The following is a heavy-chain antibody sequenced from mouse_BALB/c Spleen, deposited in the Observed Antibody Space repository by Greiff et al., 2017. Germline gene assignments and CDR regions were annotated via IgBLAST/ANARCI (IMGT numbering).Heavy chain of an antibody. CDR2: ISSGSSTI. V-gene: IGHV5-17*02. CDR3: ARSEFDYFDY. Sequence: DVMLVESGGGLVQPGGSRKLSCAASGFTFSSFGMHWVRQAPEKGLEWVAYISSGSSTIYYADTVKGRFTISRDNPKNTLFLQMTSLRSEDTAMYYCARSEFDYFDYWGQGTTRTVSS. CDR1: GFTFSSFG. J-gene: IGHJ2*01.